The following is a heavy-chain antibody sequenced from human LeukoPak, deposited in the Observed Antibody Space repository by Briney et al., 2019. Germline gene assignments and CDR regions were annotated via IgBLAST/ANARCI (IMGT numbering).Heavy chain of an antibody. V-gene: IGHV3-30-3*01. J-gene: IGHJ4*02. CDR2: ISYDGSNK. CDR1: GFTFSSYA. D-gene: IGHD2-2*02. Sequence: PGGSLRLSCAASGFTFSSYAMHWVRQAPGKGLEWVAVISYDGSNKYYADSVKGRFTISRDNSKNTLYLQMNSLRAEDTAVYYRARDEDCSSTSCYNYFDYWGQGTLVSVSS. CDR3: ARDEDCSSTSCYNYFDY.